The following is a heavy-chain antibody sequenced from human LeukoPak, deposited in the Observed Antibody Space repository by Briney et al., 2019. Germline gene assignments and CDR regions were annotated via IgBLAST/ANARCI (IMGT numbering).Heavy chain of an antibody. CDR3: ARESTHNQYCSGGSCSRGFDY. CDR2: IIPIFGTA. Sequence: ASVKVSCKASGGTFSSYAISWVRQAPGQGLGWMGRIIPIFGTANYAQKFQGRVTITTDESTSTAYMELSSLRSEDTAVYYCARESTHNQYCSGGSCSRGFDYWGQGTLVTVSS. J-gene: IGHJ4*02. V-gene: IGHV1-69*05. D-gene: IGHD2-15*01. CDR1: GGTFSSYA.